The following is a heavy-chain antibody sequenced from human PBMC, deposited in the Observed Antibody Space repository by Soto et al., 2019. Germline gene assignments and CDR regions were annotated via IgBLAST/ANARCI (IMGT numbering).Heavy chain of an antibody. J-gene: IGHJ6*02. V-gene: IGHV3-33*01. Sequence: QPGGSLRLSCAASGFTFSSYGMHWVRQAPGKGLEWVAVIWYDGSNKYYADSVKGRFTISRDNSKNTLYLQMNSLRAEDTAVYYCARDYTTQYQLLVAGDYYYGMDVWGQGTTVTVSS. CDR3: ARDYTTQYQLLVAGDYYYGMDV. D-gene: IGHD2-2*01. CDR1: GFTFSSYG. CDR2: IWYDGSNK.